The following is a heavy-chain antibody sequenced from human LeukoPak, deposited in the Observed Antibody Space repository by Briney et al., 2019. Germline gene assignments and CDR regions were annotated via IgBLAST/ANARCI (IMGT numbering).Heavy chain of an antibody. V-gene: IGHV3-11*04. D-gene: IGHD3-3*01. J-gene: IGHJ4*02. Sequence: GGSLRLSCAASGFTFSDYYMSWIRQAPGKGLEWVSYISSSGSTIYYADSVKGRSTISRDNAKNSLYLQMNSLRAEDTAVYYCARDPGEDYDFWSGYYRSYFDYWGQGTLVTVSS. CDR3: ARDPGEDYDFWSGYYRSYFDY. CDR2: ISSSGSTI. CDR1: GFTFSDYY.